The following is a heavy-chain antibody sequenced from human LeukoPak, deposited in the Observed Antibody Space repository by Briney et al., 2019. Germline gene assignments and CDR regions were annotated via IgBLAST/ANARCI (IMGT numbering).Heavy chain of an antibody. CDR1: GGTFSSHA. J-gene: IGHJ6*02. Sequence: ASVKVSCKASGGTFSSHAISWVRQAPGQGLEWMGRIIPILGIANYAQKFQGRVTITADKSTSTAYMELSSLRSEDTAVYYCARLGYSSPNGHYYYYYGMDVWGQGTTVTVSS. D-gene: IGHD6-13*01. V-gene: IGHV1-69*04. CDR2: IIPILGIA. CDR3: ARLGYSSPNGHYYYYYGMDV.